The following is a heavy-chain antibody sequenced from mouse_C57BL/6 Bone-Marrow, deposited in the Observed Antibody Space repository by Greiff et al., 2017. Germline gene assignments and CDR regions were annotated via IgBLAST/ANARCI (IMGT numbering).Heavy chain of an antibody. J-gene: IGHJ4*01. Sequence: EVQVVESGGDLVKPGGSLKLSCAASGFTFSSYGMSWVRQTPDKRLEWVATISSGGSYTYYPDSVKGRFTFSRDNAKNTLYLQMSSLKSEDAAMYYCARPRLGPMDYWGQGTSVTVSS. CDR2: ISSGGSYT. CDR1: GFTFSSYG. V-gene: IGHV5-6*01. D-gene: IGHD4-1*01. CDR3: ARPRLGPMDY.